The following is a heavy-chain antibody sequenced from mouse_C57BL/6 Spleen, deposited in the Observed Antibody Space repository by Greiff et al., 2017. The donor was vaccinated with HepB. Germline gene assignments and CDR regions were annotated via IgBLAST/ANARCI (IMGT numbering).Heavy chain of an antibody. CDR1: GYAFSSYW. J-gene: IGHJ2*01. V-gene: IGHV1-80*01. CDR2: IYPGDGDT. Sequence: VQLQQSGAELVKPGASVKISCKASGYAFSSYWMNWVKQRPGKGLEWIGQIYPGDGDTNYNGKFKGKATLTADKSSSTAYMQLSSLTSEDSAVYFCARMIDGYLFDYWGQGTTLTVSS. D-gene: IGHD2-3*01. CDR3: ARMIDGYLFDY.